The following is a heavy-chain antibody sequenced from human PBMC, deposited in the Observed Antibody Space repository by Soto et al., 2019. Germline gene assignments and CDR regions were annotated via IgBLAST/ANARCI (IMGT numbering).Heavy chain of an antibody. J-gene: IGHJ6*03. CDR3: AKGGEPYYYYYYTDV. CDR2: ISYDGSNK. V-gene: IGHV3-30*18. Sequence: QVQLVESGGGVVQPGRSLRLSCAASGFTFSSYGMHWVRQAPGKGLEWVAVISYDGSNKYYADSVKGRFTISRDNSKNTLYLQMNSLRAEDTAVYYCAKGGEPYYYYYYTDVWGKGTTVTVSS. D-gene: IGHD1-26*01. CDR1: GFTFSSYG.